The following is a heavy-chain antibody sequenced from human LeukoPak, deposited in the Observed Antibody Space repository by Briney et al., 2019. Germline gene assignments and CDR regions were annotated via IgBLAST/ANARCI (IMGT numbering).Heavy chain of an antibody. CDR2: IYYRGST. CDR3: ARNDYGGLDY. CDR1: GGSISSGGYY. Sequence: SQTLSLTCTVSGGSISSGGYYWSWIRQHPGKGLEWIGYIYYRGSTYYNPSLKSRVTISVDTSKNQFSLKLSSVTAADTAVYYCARNDYGGLDYWGQGTLVTVSS. D-gene: IGHD4-23*01. J-gene: IGHJ4*02. V-gene: IGHV4-31*03.